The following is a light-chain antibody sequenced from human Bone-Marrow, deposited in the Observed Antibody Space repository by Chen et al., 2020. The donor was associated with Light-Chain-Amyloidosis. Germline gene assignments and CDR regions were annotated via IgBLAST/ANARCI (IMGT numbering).Light chain of an antibody. CDR3: QSTDISDTDVL. Sequence: SHELTQPPSVSVPPGRTARLTCSADVLAKKFVYWFQQKPGQAPVTVIFKDTERSPGNPARCSGSSSGTTATLTISGVQAEDEADYYCQSTDISDTDVLFGGGTKLTVL. V-gene: IGLV3-25*03. CDR2: KDT. J-gene: IGLJ3*02. CDR1: VLAKKF.